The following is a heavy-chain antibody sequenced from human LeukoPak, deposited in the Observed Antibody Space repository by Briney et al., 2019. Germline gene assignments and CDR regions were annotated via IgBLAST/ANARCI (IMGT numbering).Heavy chain of an antibody. CDR2: ISTSGRTI. D-gene: IGHD2/OR15-2a*01. J-gene: IGHJ4*02. CDR1: GFTFSSYE. V-gene: IGHV3-48*03. Sequence: PGGSLRLSCAASGFTFSSYEMNWVRQAPGKGLEWVSYISTSGRTIHYADSVKGRLTISGDNAKNSLYLQMNSLRAEDAAVYYCVRGYFLGFDYWGQGTLVTVSS. CDR3: VRGYFLGFDY.